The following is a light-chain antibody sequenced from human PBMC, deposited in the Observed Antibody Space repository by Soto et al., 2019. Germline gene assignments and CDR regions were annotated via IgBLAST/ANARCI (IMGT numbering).Light chain of an antibody. Sequence: QSVLTQSPSASASLGASVKLTCTLSSGHSSYAIAWHQQQPEKGPRYLVRLNSDGSHSKGDGIPDRFSGSSSEAERYLTISSLRSEDEADYYCQTWDTGIVVFGGGTKLTVL. CDR3: QTWDTGIVV. CDR1: SGHSSYA. J-gene: IGLJ2*01. V-gene: IGLV4-69*01. CDR2: LNSDGSH.